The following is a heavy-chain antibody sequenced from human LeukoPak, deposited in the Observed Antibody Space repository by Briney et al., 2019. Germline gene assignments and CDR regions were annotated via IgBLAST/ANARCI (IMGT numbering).Heavy chain of an antibody. V-gene: IGHV4-59*01. CDR2: IYNSGHT. Sequence: SETRSLTCTVSGGSISNYYWSWIRQPPGKGLEWIGYIYNSGHTNYNPSLKSRVTISEDTSKNQLSLKLSSVTAADTAVYYCARAAVTTSRYFQHWGQGTLVTVSS. J-gene: IGHJ1*01. CDR1: GGSISNYY. D-gene: IGHD4-17*01. CDR3: ARAAVTTSRYFQH.